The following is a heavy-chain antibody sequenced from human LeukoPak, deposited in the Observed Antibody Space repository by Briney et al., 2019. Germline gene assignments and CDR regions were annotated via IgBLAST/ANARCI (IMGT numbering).Heavy chain of an antibody. V-gene: IGHV4-61*09. CDR2: IYTSGST. J-gene: IGHJ4*02. D-gene: IGHD6-6*01. Sequence: SETLSLTCTVSGGSISSGSYYWRWIRQPAGKGLEWIGHIYTSGSTNYNPSLKSRVTISVDTSKNQFSLRLSSVTAADTAVYYCAREGQQLVPPFDCWGQGTLVTVSS. CDR1: GGSISSGSYY. CDR3: AREGQQLVPPFDC.